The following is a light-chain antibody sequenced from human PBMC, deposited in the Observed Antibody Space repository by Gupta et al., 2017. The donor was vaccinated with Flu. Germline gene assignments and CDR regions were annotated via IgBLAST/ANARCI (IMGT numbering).Light chain of an antibody. V-gene: IGKV3-15*01. Sequence: PATLSVSPGERVTLSCRASQNVGSNVASYQQNPCQVARLVICGASTRASGIPPTLSGSGSGREFTLTISSLQTEDFPVYYFQQAKYWPTTFGGASKLEIK. CDR2: GAS. CDR3: QQAKYWPTT. J-gene: IGKJ4*02. CDR1: QNVGSN.